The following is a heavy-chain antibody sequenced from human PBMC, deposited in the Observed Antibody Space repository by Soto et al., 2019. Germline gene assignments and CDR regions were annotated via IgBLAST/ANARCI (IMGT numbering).Heavy chain of an antibody. J-gene: IGHJ4*02. CDR1: GFTFGDYA. Sequence: LRLSCTASGFTFGDYAMSWFRQAPGKGLEWVGFIRSKAYGGTTEYAASVKGRFTISRDDSKSIAYLQMNSLKTEDTAVYYCTRVPENIFGVVIGTSRPFDYWGQGALVTVSS. CDR2: IRSKAYGGTT. CDR3: TRVPENIFGVVIGTSRPFDY. V-gene: IGHV3-49*03. D-gene: IGHD3-3*01.